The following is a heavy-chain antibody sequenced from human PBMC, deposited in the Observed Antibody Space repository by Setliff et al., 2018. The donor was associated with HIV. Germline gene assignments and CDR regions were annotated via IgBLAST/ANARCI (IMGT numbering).Heavy chain of an antibody. V-gene: IGHV4-59*05. CDR3: ARLGTSGWYSYFDY. Sequence: SETLSLTCTVSGGSISSYYWSWIRQPAGKGLEWIGSVYYSGSIDYNPSLKSRVTISMDTAKSQFSLKLTSVTAADTSIYHCARLGTSGWYSYFDYWGQGILVTVSS. CDR1: GGSISSYY. CDR2: VYYSGSI. D-gene: IGHD6-19*01. J-gene: IGHJ4*02.